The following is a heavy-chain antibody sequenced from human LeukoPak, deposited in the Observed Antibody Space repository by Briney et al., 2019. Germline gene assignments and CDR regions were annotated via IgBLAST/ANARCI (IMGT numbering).Heavy chain of an antibody. CDR2: IYHIVST. CDR1: GGSISSSNW. D-gene: IGHD3-10*01. CDR3: ARRYIRGDTYGFDI. V-gene: IGHV4-4*02. J-gene: IGHJ3*02. Sequence: SETLSLTCAVSGGSISSSNWWSWVRRPPGKGLEWIGEIYHIVSTNYNPSLKSRVTISVDKSKNQFSLKLSSVTAADTAVYYCARRYIRGDTYGFDIWGQGTMVTVSS.